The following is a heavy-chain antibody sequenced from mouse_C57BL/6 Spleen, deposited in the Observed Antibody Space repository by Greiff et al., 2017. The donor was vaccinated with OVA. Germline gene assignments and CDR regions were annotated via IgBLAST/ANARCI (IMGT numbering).Heavy chain of an antibody. CDR3: ARFYYDYGYFDY. V-gene: IGHV1-20*01. CDR1: GYSFTGYF. D-gene: IGHD2-4*01. CDR2: INPYNGDT. Sequence: EVQRVESGPELVKPGDSVKISCKASGYSFTGYFMNWVMQSHGKSLEWIGRINPYNGDTFYNQKFKGKATLTVDKSSSTAHMELRSLTSEDSAVYYCARFYYDYGYFDYWGQGTTLTVSS. J-gene: IGHJ2*01.